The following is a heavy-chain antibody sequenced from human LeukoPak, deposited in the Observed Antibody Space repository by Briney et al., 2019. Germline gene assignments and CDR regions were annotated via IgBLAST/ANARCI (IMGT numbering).Heavy chain of an antibody. CDR1: GFTFISYD. D-gene: IGHD3-10*01. J-gene: IGHJ4*02. CDR2: ISGSGGTT. Sequence: GGSLRLSCAASGFTFISYDMSCVRQAPGKGLEWVSTISGSGGTTFYADSVKGRFTISRDNSKNTLYLQMDSLRAEDTAVYYFAVHYGSTLFSTYAFWGQGTLVTVSS. V-gene: IGHV3-23*01. CDR3: AVHYGSTLFSTYAF.